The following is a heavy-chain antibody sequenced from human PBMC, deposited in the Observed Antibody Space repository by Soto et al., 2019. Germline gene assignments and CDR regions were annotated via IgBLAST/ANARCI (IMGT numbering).Heavy chain of an antibody. D-gene: IGHD2-15*01. CDR1: GGSISSYY. CDR2: IYYSGST. V-gene: IGHV4-59*01. Sequence: SETLSLTCTVSGGSISSYYWSWIRQPPGKGLEWIGYIYYSGSTNYNPSLKSRVTISVDTSKNQFSLKLSSVTAADTAVYYCARGAVVVVAATPGYYYYYYMDVWGKGTTVTVSS. J-gene: IGHJ6*03. CDR3: ARGAVVVVAATPGYYYYYYMDV.